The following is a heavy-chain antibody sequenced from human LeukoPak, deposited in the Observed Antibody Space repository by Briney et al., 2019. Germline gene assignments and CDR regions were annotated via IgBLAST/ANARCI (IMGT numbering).Heavy chain of an antibody. V-gene: IGHV4-59*01. CDR2: VYYTGST. CDR3: ARFDFGSGAYYINQ. J-gene: IGHJ4*02. Sequence: SETLSLTCTVSGGSISSYYWSWIRQPPEKGLEWIGYVYYTGSTSYSPSLKNRITMSVDTSKNQFSLKLNSVTAADTAVYYCARFDFGSGAYYINQWGQGTLVTVSS. CDR1: GGSISSYY. D-gene: IGHD3-10*01.